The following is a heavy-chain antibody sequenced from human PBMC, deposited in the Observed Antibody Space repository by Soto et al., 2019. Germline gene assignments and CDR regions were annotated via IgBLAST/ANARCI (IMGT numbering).Heavy chain of an antibody. Sequence: HPGGSLRLSCGASGFRFSSYWMDWVRQAPGKGLEWVANINQDGSEKYSLDSVKGRFTISRDNARNSLYLQMNSLRADDTAVYYCSRALEVWGQGTMVTVSS. CDR2: INQDGSEK. CDR3: SRALEV. CDR1: GFRFSSYW. V-gene: IGHV3-7*04. J-gene: IGHJ6*02.